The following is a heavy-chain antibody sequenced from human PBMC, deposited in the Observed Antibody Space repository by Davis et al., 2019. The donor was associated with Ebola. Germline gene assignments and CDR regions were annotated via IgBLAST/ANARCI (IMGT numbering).Heavy chain of an antibody. CDR1: GFTFSSYW. CDR2: ISDDSSST. CDR3: VSAGWDH. Sequence: GESLKISCAASGFTFSSYWMSWVRQTPGKGLEWVSHISDDSSSTYYADSVKGRFTISRDNAKNSLYLQLNTLRDEDTAVYFCVSAGWDHWGQGTLVTVSS. D-gene: IGHD2-15*01. V-gene: IGHV3-48*02. J-gene: IGHJ4*02.